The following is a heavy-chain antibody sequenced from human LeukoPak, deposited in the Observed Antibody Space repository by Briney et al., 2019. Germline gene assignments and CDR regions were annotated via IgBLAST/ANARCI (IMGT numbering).Heavy chain of an antibody. J-gene: IGHJ4*02. CDR3: AKDAVAPGSGGDYFDY. V-gene: IGHV3-23*01. CDR1: GFTFSSNA. Sequence: GGSLRLSCAASGFTFSSNAMTWVRQGPGKGLEWVSVITGDTGRTHYADSVKGRFTISRDNSKNTLSLQMNSLRAEDTAVYYCAKDAVAPGSGGDYFDYWGQGTLVTVSS. CDR2: ITGDTGRT. D-gene: IGHD3-10*01.